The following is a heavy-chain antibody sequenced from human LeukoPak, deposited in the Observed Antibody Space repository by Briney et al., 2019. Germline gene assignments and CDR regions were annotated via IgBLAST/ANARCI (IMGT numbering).Heavy chain of an antibody. CDR2: INHSGST. CDR1: GGSLSGYY. V-gene: IGHV4-34*01. J-gene: IGHJ6*04. D-gene: IGHD3-9*01. Sequence: SSETLSLTCAVYGGSLSGYYWSWIRQPPGKGLEWIGEINHSGSTNYNPSLKSRVTISVDTSKNQFSLKLSSVTAADTAVYYCARDLHYDILTGTFYGMDVWGKGTTVTVSS. CDR3: ARDLHYDILTGTFYGMDV.